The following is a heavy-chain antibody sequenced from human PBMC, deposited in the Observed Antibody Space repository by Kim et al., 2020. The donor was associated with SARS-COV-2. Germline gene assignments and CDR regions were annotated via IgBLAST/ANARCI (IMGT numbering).Heavy chain of an antibody. D-gene: IGHD3-10*01. J-gene: IGHJ6*02. CDR1: GGTFSSYA. Sequence: SVKVSCKASGGTFSSYAISWVRQAPGQGLEWMGGIIPIFGTANYAQKFQGRVTITADESTSTAYMELSSLRSEDTAVYYCASGTMVRGVIPNYYYYGMDVWGHGTTVTVSS. CDR2: IIPIFGTA. CDR3: ASGTMVRGVIPNYYYYGMDV. V-gene: IGHV1-69*13.